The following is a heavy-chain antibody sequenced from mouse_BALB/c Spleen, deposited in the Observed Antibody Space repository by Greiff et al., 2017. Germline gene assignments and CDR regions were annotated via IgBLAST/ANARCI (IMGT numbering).Heavy chain of an antibody. D-gene: IGHD1-1*01. V-gene: IGHV5-6-5*01. CDR2: ISSGGST. J-gene: IGHJ4*01. CDR1: GFTFSSYA. Sequence: EVKVEESGGGLVKPGGSLKLSCAASGFTFSSYAMSWVRQTPEKRLEWVASISSGGSTYYPDSVKGRFTISRDNARNILYLQMSSLRSEDTAMYYCARGRGSTFYYYAMDYWGQGTSVTVSS. CDR3: ARGRGSTFYYYAMDY.